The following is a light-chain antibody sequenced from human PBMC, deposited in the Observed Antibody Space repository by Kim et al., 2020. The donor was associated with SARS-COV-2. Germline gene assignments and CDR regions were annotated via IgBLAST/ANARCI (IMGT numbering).Light chain of an antibody. CDR1: QSVSSY. V-gene: IGKV3-11*01. CDR3: QQRVNWPPT. CDR2: DVS. J-gene: IGKJ4*01. Sequence: LSPGERATPACRASQSVSSYLAWYQQRPGQAPRLLIYDVSNRAPGIPARFSGGGSGTDFTLTISSLEPEDFAVYYCQQRVNWPPTFGGGTKVEIK.